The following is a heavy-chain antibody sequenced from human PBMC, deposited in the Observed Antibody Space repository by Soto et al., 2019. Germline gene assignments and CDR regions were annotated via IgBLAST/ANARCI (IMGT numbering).Heavy chain of an antibody. CDR3: AKEGKLLDMGGVFAY. CDR2: ISYDGSNN. D-gene: IGHD3-16*02. CDR1: GFTFSNYV. J-gene: IGHJ4*02. V-gene: IGHV3-30*18. Sequence: QVQLVESGGGVVQPGRSLRLSCAASGFTFSNYVMHWVRQAPGKGLEWVAVISYDGSNNYHADSVKGRFTISRDNSKSTLNLQMNSLRAEDTAVYYCAKEGKLLDMGGVFAYWCQGAPVAVSS.